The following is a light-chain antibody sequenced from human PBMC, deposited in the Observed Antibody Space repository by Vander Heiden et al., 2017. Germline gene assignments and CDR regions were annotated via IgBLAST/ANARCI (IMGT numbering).Light chain of an antibody. Sequence: HTVVTQEPSVTVSPAGTVTLTCASSTGAVTSDVYPSWFQQKPGQAPRALIYSTNTKHSWTPARFSGSLLGGKAALTLSNVQPEDEAEYYCLLFHGGPYVFGTGTRVTVL. V-gene: IGLV7-43*01. CDR3: LLFHGGPYV. CDR1: TGAVTSDVY. J-gene: IGLJ1*01. CDR2: STN.